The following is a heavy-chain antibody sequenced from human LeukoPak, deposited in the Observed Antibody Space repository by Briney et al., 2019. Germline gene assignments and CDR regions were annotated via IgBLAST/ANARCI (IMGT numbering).Heavy chain of an antibody. J-gene: IGHJ4*02. D-gene: IGHD3-10*01. CDR2: INPNSGGT. V-gene: IGHV1-2*02. CDR1: GYTFTGYY. CDR3: ARVLYYGSGSYLDY. Sequence: ASVTVSCTASGYTFTGYYMHWVRQAPGQGLEWMGWINPNSGGTNYAQKFQGRVTMTRDTSISTAYMELSRLRSDDTAVYYCARVLYYGSGSYLDYWGQGTLVAVSS.